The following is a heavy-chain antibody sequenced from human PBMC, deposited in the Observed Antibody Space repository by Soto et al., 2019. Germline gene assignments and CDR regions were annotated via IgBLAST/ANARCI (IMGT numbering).Heavy chain of an antibody. CDR3: AKADSYGLKGLSFDY. CDR2: ISGSGGST. J-gene: IGHJ4*02. V-gene: IGHV3-23*01. Sequence: GGSLRLSCAASGFTFSSYAMSWVRQAPGKGLEWASAISGSGGSTYFADSVKGRFTISRDNSKNTLYLQMNSLRAEDTAVYYCAKADSYGLKGLSFDYWGQGTLVTVSS. D-gene: IGHD5-18*01. CDR1: GFTFSSYA.